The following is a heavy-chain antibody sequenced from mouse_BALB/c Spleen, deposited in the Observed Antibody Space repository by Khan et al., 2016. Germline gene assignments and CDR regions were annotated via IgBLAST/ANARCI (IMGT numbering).Heavy chain of an antibody. J-gene: IGHJ3*01. CDR3: ARGDYGSSSWFAY. D-gene: IGHD1-1*01. Sequence: EVQLQESGPGLVKPSQSLSLTCTVTGYSITSDYAWNWIRQFPGNKLEWMGYISYSGSTSYNPSLKSRISITRDTSKNQFFLQLNSVTTEDTATXYCARGDYGSSSWFAYWGQGTLVTVSA. V-gene: IGHV3-2*02. CDR2: ISYSGST. CDR1: GYSITSDYA.